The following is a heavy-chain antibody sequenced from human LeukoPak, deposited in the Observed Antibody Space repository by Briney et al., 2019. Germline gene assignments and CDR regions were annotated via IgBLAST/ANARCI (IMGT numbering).Heavy chain of an antibody. J-gene: IGHJ5*02. CDR3: ARAIAYYDFWSGYYWFDP. D-gene: IGHD3-3*01. Sequence: ASVKVSCKPSGYTFTHYGISWVRQAPGQGLEWMGWISAYNGNTNYAQKLQGRVTMTTDTSTSTAYMELRSLRSDDTAVYYCARAIAYYDFWSGYYWFDPWGQGTLVTVSS. CDR2: ISAYNGNT. V-gene: IGHV1-18*01. CDR1: GYTFTHYG.